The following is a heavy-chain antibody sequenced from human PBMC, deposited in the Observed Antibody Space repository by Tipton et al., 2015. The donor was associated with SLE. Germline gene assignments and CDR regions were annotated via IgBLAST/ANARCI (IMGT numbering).Heavy chain of an antibody. J-gene: IGHJ4*01. CDR2: ISWNSGSI. V-gene: IGHV3-9*01. CDR3: ARDFWGLGRN. D-gene: IGHD3-16*01. CDR1: GFTFDDYA. Sequence: SLRLSCAASGFTFDDYAMHWVRQTPGKGLEWVSGISWNSGSIGYADSVKGRFTISRDNAKNSLYLQMNSLRAEDTAVYYCARDFWGLGRNWGHGTQVTVSS.